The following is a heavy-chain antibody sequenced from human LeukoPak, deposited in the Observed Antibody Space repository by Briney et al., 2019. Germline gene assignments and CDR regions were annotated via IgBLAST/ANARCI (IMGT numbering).Heavy chain of an antibody. J-gene: IGHJ6*03. V-gene: IGHV3-48*03. CDR1: GFTFSSYE. CDR3: ARDKSRYDFWSGYEYYYYYMDV. D-gene: IGHD3-3*01. CDR2: ISSSGSTI. Sequence: GGSLRLSCAASGFTFSSYEMNWVRQAPGKGLEWVSYISSSGSTIYYAASVKGRFTISRDNGKNSLYLQMNSLRAEDTAVYYCARDKSRYDFWSGYEYYYYYMDVWGKGTTVTVSS.